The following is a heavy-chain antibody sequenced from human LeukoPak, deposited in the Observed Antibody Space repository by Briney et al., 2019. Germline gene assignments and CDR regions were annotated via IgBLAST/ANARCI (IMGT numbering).Heavy chain of an antibody. V-gene: IGHV4-30-4*01. Sequence: PSETLSLTCTVSGGSISSGDYYWSWIRQPPGKGLEWIGYIYYSGSTYYNPSLKSRVTISVDTSKNQFSLKLSSVTAADTAVYYCARVELYYDFWSGYYTRYYFDYWGQGTLVTVSS. CDR1: GGSISSGDYY. J-gene: IGHJ4*02. D-gene: IGHD3-3*01. CDR2: IYYSGST. CDR3: ARVELYYDFWSGYYTRYYFDY.